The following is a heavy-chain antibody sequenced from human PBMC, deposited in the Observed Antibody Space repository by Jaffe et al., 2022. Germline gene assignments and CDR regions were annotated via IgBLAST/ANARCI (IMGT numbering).Heavy chain of an antibody. D-gene: IGHD3-10*01. CDR1: GYSISSGYY. J-gene: IGHJ3*02. Sequence: QVQLQESGPGLVKPSETLSLTCAVSGYSISSGYYWGWIRQPPGKGLEWIGSIYHSGSTYYNPSLKSRVTISVDTSKNQFSLKLSSVTAADTAVYYCTGDRGVSDAFDIWGQGTMVTVSS. CDR2: IYHSGST. V-gene: IGHV4-38-2*01. CDR3: TGDRGVSDAFDI.